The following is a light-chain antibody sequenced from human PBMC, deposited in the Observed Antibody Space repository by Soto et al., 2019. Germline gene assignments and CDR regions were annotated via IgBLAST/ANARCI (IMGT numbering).Light chain of an antibody. V-gene: IGKV1-9*01. Sequence: DIQLTQSPSFLSPSIGESVTITCRASQVISTSLAWYQVKPGKAPKLLIYAASTLESGVPSRFSATVSGTEFTLTISSLQPDDFATYYCQHYNSYSEAFGQGTKV. CDR1: QVISTS. CDR3: QHYNSYSEA. J-gene: IGKJ1*01. CDR2: AAS.